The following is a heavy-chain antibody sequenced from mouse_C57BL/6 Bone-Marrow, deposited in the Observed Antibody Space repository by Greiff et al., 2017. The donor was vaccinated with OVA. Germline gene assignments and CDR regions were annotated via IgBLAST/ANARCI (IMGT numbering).Heavy chain of an antibody. CDR1: GYTFTSYW. V-gene: IGHV1-61*01. CDR3: AIYYDYDAFAY. D-gene: IGHD2-4*01. CDR2: IYPSDSET. Sequence: QVQLQQPGAELVRPGSSVKLSCKASGYTFTSYWMDWVKQRPGQGLEWIGNIYPSDSETHYNQKFKDKATLTVDKSSSTAYMQLSSLTSEDSAVYYCAIYYDYDAFAYWGQGTLVTVSA. J-gene: IGHJ3*01.